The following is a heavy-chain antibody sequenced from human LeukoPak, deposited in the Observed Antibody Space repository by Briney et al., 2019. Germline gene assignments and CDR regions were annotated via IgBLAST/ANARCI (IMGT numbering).Heavy chain of an antibody. CDR1: GFTFSSYW. Sequence: GGSLRLSCAASGFTFSSYWMSWVRQAPGKGLEWVANIKQDGSEKYYVDSVKGRFTISRDNAKNSLYLQMNSLRAEDTAVYYCARGAYYYGSGSYPPYYFDYWGQGTLVTVSS. D-gene: IGHD3-10*01. CDR2: IKQDGSEK. J-gene: IGHJ4*02. V-gene: IGHV3-7*01. CDR3: ARGAYYYGSGSYPPYYFDY.